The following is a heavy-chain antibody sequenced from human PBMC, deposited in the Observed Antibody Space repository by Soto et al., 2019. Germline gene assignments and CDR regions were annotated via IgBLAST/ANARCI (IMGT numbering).Heavy chain of an antibody. Sequence: SETLSLTCAVYGGSFSGYYWSWIRQPPGKGLEWIGEINHSGSTNYNPSLKSRVTISVDTSKNQFSLKLSSVTAADTAVYYCASLWPNCSGGSCYSFARGLRHDYWGQGTLVTVSS. J-gene: IGHJ4*02. V-gene: IGHV4-34*01. D-gene: IGHD2-15*01. CDR2: INHSGST. CDR1: GGSFSGYY. CDR3: ASLWPNCSGGSCYSFARGLRHDY.